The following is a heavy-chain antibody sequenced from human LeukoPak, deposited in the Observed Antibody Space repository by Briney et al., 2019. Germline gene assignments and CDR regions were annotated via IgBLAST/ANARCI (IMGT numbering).Heavy chain of an antibody. J-gene: IGHJ4*02. V-gene: IGHV3-21*01. CDR2: IGSSGSYI. CDR1: GFTFSSYH. Sequence: PGGSLRLSCEVPGFTFSSYHMNWVRQAPGKGLEWVSSIGSSGSYIYYADSLTGRFTISRDNAKNSLYLQMNSLRAEDTAMYYCARRATTERGHSYGLDFWGQGTLVTVSS. CDR3: ARRATTERGHSYGLDF. D-gene: IGHD5-18*01.